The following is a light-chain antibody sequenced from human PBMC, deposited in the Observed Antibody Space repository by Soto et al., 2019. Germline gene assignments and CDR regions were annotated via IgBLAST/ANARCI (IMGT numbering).Light chain of an antibody. CDR1: QTISTW. Sequence: DIQMTQSPSILSASVGDRVAITCRASQTISTWLAWYQLKPGKAPKLLIFDASSLESGVPSRFGGSGSGTEFTLTISSLQPDDFATDYCQQYNTSAWTFGQGTKVEVK. V-gene: IGKV1-5*01. CDR2: DAS. J-gene: IGKJ1*01. CDR3: QQYNTSAWT.